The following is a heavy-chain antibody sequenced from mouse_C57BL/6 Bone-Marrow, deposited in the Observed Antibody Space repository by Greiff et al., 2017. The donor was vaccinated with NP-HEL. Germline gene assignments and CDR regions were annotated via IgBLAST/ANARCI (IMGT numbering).Heavy chain of an antibody. Sequence: EVKLQQSGPELVKPGASVKISCKASGYSFTGYYMHWVKQSHGNILDWIGYIYPYNGVSSYNQKFKGKATLTVDKSSSTAYMELRSLTSEDSAVYYCARDYYGSSYRARFAYWGQGTLVTVSA. V-gene: IGHV1-31*01. CDR3: ARDYYGSSYRARFAY. J-gene: IGHJ3*01. CDR1: GYSFTGYY. CDR2: IYPYNGVS. D-gene: IGHD1-1*01.